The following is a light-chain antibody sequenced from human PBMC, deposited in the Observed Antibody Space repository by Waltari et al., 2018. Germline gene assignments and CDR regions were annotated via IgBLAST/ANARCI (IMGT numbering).Light chain of an antibody. J-gene: IGLJ2*01. CDR3: QSYDSSLGGSV. Sequence: QSVLTQPPSVSGAPVQRVTISCTGSRPHIGAGYDVNWYQQLPGEAPKLLIYGNSNRPSGVPDRISGSKSGTSASLAITGLQAEDEADYYCQSYDSSLGGSVFGGGTKVTVL. CDR2: GNS. CDR1: RPHIGAGYD. V-gene: IGLV1-40*01.